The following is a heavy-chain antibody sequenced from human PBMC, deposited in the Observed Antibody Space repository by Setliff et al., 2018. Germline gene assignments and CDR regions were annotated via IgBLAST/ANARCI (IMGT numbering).Heavy chain of an antibody. CDR2: IKQDGSEK. J-gene: IGHJ3*02. CDR1: GLSYINDW. CDR3: GRAGKPYAIDI. V-gene: IGHV3-7*04. Sequence: PGGSLRLSCTASGLSYINDWVSWVRQAPVKGLEWVANIKQDGSEKYYVDSVKGRFTIARDNAQNSLYLQMDSLTVEDTAVYYCGRAGKPYAIDIWGQGTMVTVSS.